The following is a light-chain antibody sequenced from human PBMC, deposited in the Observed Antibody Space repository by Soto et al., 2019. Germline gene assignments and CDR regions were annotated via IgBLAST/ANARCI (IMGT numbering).Light chain of an antibody. J-gene: IGLJ1*01. CDR3: CSYAGSSWV. V-gene: IGLV2-23*02. CDR2: EVS. Sequence: QPVLTQPASVSGSPGQSITISCTGTSSDVGSYNLVSWYQQHPGKAPKLMIYEVSKRPSGVSNRFSGSKSGNTASLTISGLQAEDEADYYCCSYAGSSWVFGTGTKLTVL. CDR1: SSDVGSYNL.